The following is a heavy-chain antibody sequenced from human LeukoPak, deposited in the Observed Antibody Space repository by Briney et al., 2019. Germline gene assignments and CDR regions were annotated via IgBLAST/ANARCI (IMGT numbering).Heavy chain of an antibody. J-gene: IGHJ5*02. CDR3: ARLPNYYDSSGYYPNWFDP. D-gene: IGHD3-22*01. V-gene: IGHV5-51*01. CDR1: GYSFTSYW. CDR2: IYPGDSDT. Sequence: GESLKISCKGSGYSFTSYWIGWVRQMPGKGLVWMGIIYPGDSDTRYSPSFQGQVTISADKSISTAYLQWSSLKASDTAMYYCARLPNYYDSSGYYPNWFDPWGQGTLVTVSS.